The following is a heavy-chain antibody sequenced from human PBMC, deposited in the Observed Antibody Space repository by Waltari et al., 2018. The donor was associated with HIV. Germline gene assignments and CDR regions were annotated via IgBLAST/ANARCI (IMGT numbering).Heavy chain of an antibody. CDR3: AREGTMVQGVKYAFDI. D-gene: IGHD3-10*01. Sequence: QVQLVQSGAEVKKPGSSVKVSCKASGGTFSSYAISWVRQAPGQGLEWMGGIIPIFGTANYAQKFQGRVTITADKSTSTAYMELSSLRSEDTAVYYCAREGTMVQGVKYAFDIWGQGTMVTVSS. CDR2: IIPIFGTA. CDR1: GGTFSSYA. V-gene: IGHV1-69*06. J-gene: IGHJ3*02.